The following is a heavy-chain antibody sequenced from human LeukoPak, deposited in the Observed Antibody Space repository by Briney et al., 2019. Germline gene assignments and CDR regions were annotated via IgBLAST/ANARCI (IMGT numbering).Heavy chain of an antibody. CDR3: AREAHRYCSSTSCSKGQYFQH. V-gene: IGHV3-48*04. CDR2: ISSSSSTI. J-gene: IGHJ1*01. CDR1: GFTFSSYS. Sequence: GGSLRLSCAASGFTFSSYSMNWVRQAPGKGLEWVSYISSSSSTIYYADSVKGRFTISRDNAKNSLYLQMNSLRAEDTAVYYCAREAHRYCSSTSCSKGQYFQHWGQGTLVTVSS. D-gene: IGHD2-2*01.